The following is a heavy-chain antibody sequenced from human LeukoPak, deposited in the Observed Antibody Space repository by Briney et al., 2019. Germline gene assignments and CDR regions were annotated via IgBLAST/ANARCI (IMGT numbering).Heavy chain of an antibody. CDR1: GYTFTSYD. Sequence: GASVKVSCKASGYTFTSYDINWVRQATGQGLEWMGWMNPNSGNTGYAQKFQGRVTMTRNTSISTAYMELSSLRSEDTAVYYCAREDELWFGELLCDAFDIWGQGTMVTVSS. V-gene: IGHV1-8*01. D-gene: IGHD3-10*01. J-gene: IGHJ3*02. CDR3: AREDELWFGELLCDAFDI. CDR2: MNPNSGNT.